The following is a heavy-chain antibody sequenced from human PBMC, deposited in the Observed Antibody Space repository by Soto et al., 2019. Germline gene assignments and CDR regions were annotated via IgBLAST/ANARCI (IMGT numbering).Heavy chain of an antibody. CDR1: GRSFSGYY. CDR2: INHSGST. J-gene: IGHJ6*03. V-gene: IGHV4-34*01. Sequence: SETLSLTCAVYGRSFSGYYWSWIRQPPGKGLEWIGEINHSGSTNYNPSLKSRVTISVDTSKNQFSLKLSSVTAADTAVYYCARGPYHRGSSWYARSGYYYYYMDVWGKGTTVTVSS. CDR3: ARGPYHRGSSWYARSGYYYYYMDV. D-gene: IGHD6-13*01.